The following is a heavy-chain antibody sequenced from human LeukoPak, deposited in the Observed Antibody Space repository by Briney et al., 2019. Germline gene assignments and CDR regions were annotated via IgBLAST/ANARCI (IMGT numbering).Heavy chain of an antibody. Sequence: SQTLSLTCTVSGGSISSGDYYWSWIRQPPRKGLEWIGYIYYSGSTYYNPSLKSRVTISVDTSKNQFSLKLSSVTAADTAVYYCARVMVGATSYFGYWGQGTLVTVSS. V-gene: IGHV4-30-4*01. D-gene: IGHD1-26*01. CDR3: ARVMVGATSYFGY. CDR2: IYYSGST. J-gene: IGHJ4*02. CDR1: GGSISSGDYY.